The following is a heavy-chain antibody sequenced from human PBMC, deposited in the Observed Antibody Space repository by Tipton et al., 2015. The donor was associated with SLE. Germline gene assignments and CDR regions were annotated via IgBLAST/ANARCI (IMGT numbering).Heavy chain of an antibody. CDR1: GGSVSSRDYY. V-gene: IGHV4-39*02. D-gene: IGHD3-10*01. Sequence: GLVKPSETLSLTCTVSGGSVSSRDYYWGWIRQPPGKGLEWIATVYYNGATQYNPSLKSRVTISVDTSKNQFSLKVNSVTATDTAIYYCAREEMISVVRGTTGAYWGQGILVTVSS. CDR3: AREEMISVVRGTTGAY. J-gene: IGHJ4*02. CDR2: VYYNGAT.